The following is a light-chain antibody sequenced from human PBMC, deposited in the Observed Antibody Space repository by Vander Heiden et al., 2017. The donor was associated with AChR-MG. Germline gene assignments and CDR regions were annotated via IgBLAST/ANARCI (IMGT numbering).Light chain of an antibody. V-gene: IGLV3-25*03. CDR1: ALPKQY. Sequence: SYELPPPPSVSVSPGQTARITCPGDALPKQYAYWYQQKPGQPPVLVIDKDSERPSGIPERFSGSSSGTTVTLTISGVQAEDEADYYCQSADSSGTYVFGTGTKVTVL. CDR2: KDS. J-gene: IGLJ1*01. CDR3: QSADSSGTYV.